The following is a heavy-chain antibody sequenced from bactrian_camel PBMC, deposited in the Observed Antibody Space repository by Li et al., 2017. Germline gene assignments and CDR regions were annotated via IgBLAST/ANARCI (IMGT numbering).Heavy chain of an antibody. CDR3: ATPRGVKVGRCGLANYAY. D-gene: IGHD1*01. Sequence: HVQLVESGGGSVQAGGSLRLSCAASGDTARTVCMAWFRQAPGKEREGVAGLVPGGRSTDYRDSVKGRFTISQDNAKNTLYLQMNSLKPEDSAMYYCATPRGVKVGRCGLANYAYWGQGTQVTVS. V-gene: IGHV3S1*01. CDR1: GDTARTVC. CDR2: LVPGGRST. J-gene: IGHJ4*01.